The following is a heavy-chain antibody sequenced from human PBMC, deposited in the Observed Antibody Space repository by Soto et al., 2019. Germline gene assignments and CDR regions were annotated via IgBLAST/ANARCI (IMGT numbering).Heavy chain of an antibody. CDR2: ISGSGGST. V-gene: IGHV3-23*01. Sequence: GGSLRLSCAASGFTFSSYAMSWVRQAPGKGLEWVSAISGSGGSTYYADSVKGRFTISRDNSKNTLYLQMNSLRAEDTAVYYGATTTVTTEKYYYYYYGMDVWGQGTTVTVSS. D-gene: IGHD4-17*01. J-gene: IGHJ6*02. CDR1: GFTFSSYA. CDR3: ATTTVTTEKYYYYYYGMDV.